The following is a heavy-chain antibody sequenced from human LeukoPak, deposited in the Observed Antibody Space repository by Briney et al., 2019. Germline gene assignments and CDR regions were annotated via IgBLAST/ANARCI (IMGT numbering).Heavy chain of an antibody. J-gene: IGHJ4*02. D-gene: IGHD6-13*01. Sequence: PSETLSLTCTVSGCSINTHYWSWIRQSPGKGLEWIGHIFYSGTTKYNPSLKSRVTISVDRSNSHFSLKLASVTAADTDVYYCARGFVWYSSSRNFDYWGQGTLVTVSS. CDR2: IFYSGTT. CDR3: ARGFVWYSSSRNFDY. CDR1: GCSINTHY. V-gene: IGHV4-59*11.